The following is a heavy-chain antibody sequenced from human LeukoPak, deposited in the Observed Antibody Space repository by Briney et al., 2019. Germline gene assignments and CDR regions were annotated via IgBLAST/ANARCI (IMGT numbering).Heavy chain of an antibody. Sequence: GGSLRLSCAASGFTFSSYSMNWVRQAPGKGLEWVSSISSSSSYIYYADSVKGRFTISRDNAKNSLYLQMNSLRAEDTAVHYCARDRADGSGGYWGQGTLVTVSS. D-gene: IGHD3-10*01. J-gene: IGHJ4*02. CDR2: ISSSSSYI. CDR1: GFTFSSYS. CDR3: ARDRADGSGGY. V-gene: IGHV3-21*01.